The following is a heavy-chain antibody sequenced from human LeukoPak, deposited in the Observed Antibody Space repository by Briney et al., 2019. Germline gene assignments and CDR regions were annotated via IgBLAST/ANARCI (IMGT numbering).Heavy chain of an antibody. CDR2: ISSSSSTI. Sequence: GGSLRLSCAAPGFAFSTYSMNWVRQSPGKGLEWLSYISSSSSTIYYADSVKGRFTISRDNAKNSLYLQMNSLRAEDTAVYYCATQTVAGGYWGQGTLVTVSS. V-gene: IGHV3-48*01. J-gene: IGHJ4*02. CDR3: ATQTVAGGY. CDR1: GFAFSTYS. D-gene: IGHD1-14*01.